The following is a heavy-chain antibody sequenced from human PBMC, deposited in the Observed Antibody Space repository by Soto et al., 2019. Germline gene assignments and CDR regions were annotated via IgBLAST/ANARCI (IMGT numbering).Heavy chain of an antibody. CDR2: DYSDSA. CDR3: AAYRHGEGGRGY. D-gene: IGHD3-16*01. J-gene: IGHJ4*02. Sequence: QVQLQESGPGVVKPSETLPLTCTVSGASVSSHHWTWIRQPPGKGLEWIADYSDSASYRPSLKSRVTISPDTSKNHFPLNLSSVTAADTAVYYCAAYRHGEGGRGYCGQGTLVTVSS. V-gene: IGHV4-59*08. CDR1: GASVSSHH.